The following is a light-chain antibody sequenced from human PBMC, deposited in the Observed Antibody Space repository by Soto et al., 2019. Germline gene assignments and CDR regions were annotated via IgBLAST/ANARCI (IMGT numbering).Light chain of an antibody. CDR2: DAS. V-gene: IGKV3-11*01. CDR1: QSVSSY. J-gene: IGKJ4*01. Sequence: EIVLTQSPATLSLSPGERATLSCRASQSVSSYLAWYQQKPGQAPRLLIYDASNRATGIPARCSGSGSGTDFTLTISSLEPEDFAVYYCQQRSNWPLTLGGGTKVEIK. CDR3: QQRSNWPLT.